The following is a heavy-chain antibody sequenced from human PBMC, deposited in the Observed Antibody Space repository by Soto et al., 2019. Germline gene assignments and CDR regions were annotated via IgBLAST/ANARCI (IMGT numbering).Heavy chain of an antibody. CDR2: VNPKSGNT. D-gene: IGHD2-2*02. V-gene: IGHV1-8*01. J-gene: IGHJ5*02. CDR1: GYSFSTYD. CDR3: ARPYCDSTSCYTAWFDP. Sequence: QVQMVQSGAEVKKPGASVKVSCKASGYSFSTYDINWVRQAAGQGLEWMGWVNPKSGNTDYAQRFRGRVTMTSNTSIRASYMVLRALTPEDTAVYCCARPYCDSTSCYTAWFDPWGQGTLVTVSS.